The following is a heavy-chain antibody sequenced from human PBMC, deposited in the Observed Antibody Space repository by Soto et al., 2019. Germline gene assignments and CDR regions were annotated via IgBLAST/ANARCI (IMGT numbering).Heavy chain of an antibody. J-gene: IGHJ3*02. D-gene: IGHD3-3*01. CDR2: IYYSGST. Sequence: TSETLSPTCTVSGGSISSSSYYWGWIRQPPGKGLEWIGSIYYSGSTYYNPSLKSRVTISVDTSKNQFSLKLSSVTAADTAVYYCARHKLEGQFDAFDIWGQGTMVTVSS. CDR1: GGSISSSSYY. CDR3: ARHKLEGQFDAFDI. V-gene: IGHV4-39*01.